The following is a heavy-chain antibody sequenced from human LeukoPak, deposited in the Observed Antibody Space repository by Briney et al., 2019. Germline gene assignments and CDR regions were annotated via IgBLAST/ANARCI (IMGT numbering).Heavy chain of an antibody. CDR3: ARDFTLIAAAGYYYGMDV. D-gene: IGHD6-13*01. CDR1: GGTFSSYA. V-gene: IGHV1-2*04. CDR2: INPNSGGT. J-gene: IGHJ6*02. Sequence: TSVKVSCKASGGTFSSYAISWVRQAPGQGLEWMGWINPNSGGTNYAQKFQGWVTMTRDTSISTAYMELSRLRSDDTAVYYCARDFTLIAAAGYYYGMDVWGQGTTVTVSS.